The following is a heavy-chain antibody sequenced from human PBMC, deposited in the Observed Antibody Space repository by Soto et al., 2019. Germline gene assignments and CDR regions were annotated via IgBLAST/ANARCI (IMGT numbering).Heavy chain of an antibody. D-gene: IGHD1-1*01. Sequence: VQLLESGGGLVQPGGSLRLSCAASGFTFSSYDMNWVRQAPGKGLYWVSAISGRGGSTYHVDSVKGRFTISRDNSKNTVYLQMNSLRAEDTAIYYCAKGYKADYFTDVWGQGTTVTVSS. CDR3: AKGYKADYFTDV. CDR2: ISGRGGST. J-gene: IGHJ6*02. CDR1: GFTFSSYD. V-gene: IGHV3-23*01.